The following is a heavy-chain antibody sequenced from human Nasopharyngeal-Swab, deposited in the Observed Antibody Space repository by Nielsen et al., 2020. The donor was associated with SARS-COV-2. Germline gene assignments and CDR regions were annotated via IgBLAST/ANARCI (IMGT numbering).Heavy chain of an antibody. J-gene: IGHJ6*02. Sequence: SETLSLTCSVSGGSFNGFYWNWIRQPPGKGLEWIGDINHNERTNYNPSLKSRVTMSVDPSTNQVSLKLNYLTATDTAVYYCARAGRVGDAYTGLDVWGQGTTVTVSS. CDR3: ARAGRVGDAYTGLDV. CDR2: INHNERT. CDR1: GGSFNGFY. V-gene: IGHV4-34*01. D-gene: IGHD5-24*01.